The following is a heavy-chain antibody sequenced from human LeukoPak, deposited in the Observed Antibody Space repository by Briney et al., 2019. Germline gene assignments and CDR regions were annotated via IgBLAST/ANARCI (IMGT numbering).Heavy chain of an antibody. V-gene: IGHV4-39*01. J-gene: IGHJ4*02. CDR3: ARLYYGSGSYAGDY. Sequence: SETLSLTCTVSGGSISSSSYYWGWIRQPPGKGLEWIGSICYSGSTYYNPSLKSRVTISVDTSKNQFSLKLSSVTAADTAVYYCARLYYGSGSYAGDYWGQGTLVTVSS. CDR2: ICYSGST. D-gene: IGHD3-10*01. CDR1: GGSISSSSYY.